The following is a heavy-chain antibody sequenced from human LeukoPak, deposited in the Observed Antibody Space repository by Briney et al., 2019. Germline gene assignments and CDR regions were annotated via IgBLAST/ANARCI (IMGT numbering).Heavy chain of an antibody. CDR2: IYYSGST. CDR1: GDSINNYY. V-gene: IGHV4-59*08. Sequence: PSETLSLTCTVSGDSINNYYWSWLRQPPGKGLEWLGYIYYSGSTNYNPSPKSRVTISVDTSKNQFSLNLSSVTAADTAVYYCARHDPRGEPARLGFFDYWGQGTLVTVSS. J-gene: IGHJ4*02. CDR3: ARHDPRGEPARLGFFDY. D-gene: IGHD6-6*01.